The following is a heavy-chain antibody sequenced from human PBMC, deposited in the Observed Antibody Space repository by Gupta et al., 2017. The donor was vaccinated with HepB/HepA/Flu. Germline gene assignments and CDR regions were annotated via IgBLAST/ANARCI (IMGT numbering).Heavy chain of an antibody. CDR3: ARGPKDCWSGTDNWFDP. CDR2: INPSGDTT. Sequence: QVQLVQSGAVEKKPGASVKVSCKASEYAFTSYYMHWVRQAPGQGLEWMGIINPSGDTTRFAQKFQGRVTMTRDTSTTTVYMELSSLRSEDTAVYYCARGPKDCWSGTDNWFDPWGQGTLVTVSS. D-gene: IGHD3-3*01. J-gene: IGHJ5*02. V-gene: IGHV1-46*01. CDR1: EYAFTSYY.